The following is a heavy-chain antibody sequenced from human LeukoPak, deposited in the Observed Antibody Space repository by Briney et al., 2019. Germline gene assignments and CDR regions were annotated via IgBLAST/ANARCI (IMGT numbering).Heavy chain of an antibody. V-gene: IGHV1-46*01. CDR2: IYPRDGST. J-gene: IGHJ4*02. CDR3: ARVQEGFDY. Sequence: ASVKVSCKASGYTFTSNYIHWVRQAPGQGLEWMGMIYPRDGSTRYAQKFQGRVTVTRDTSTSTVHMELSGLRSEDTAVYYCARVQEGFDYWGQGTLVTVSS. CDR1: GYTFTSNY.